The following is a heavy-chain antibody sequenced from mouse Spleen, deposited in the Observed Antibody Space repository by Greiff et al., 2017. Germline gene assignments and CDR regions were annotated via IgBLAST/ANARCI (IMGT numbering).Heavy chain of an antibody. D-gene: IGHD4-1*01. CDR3: ARAKLGYFDY. CDR2: IYPGSGNT. CDR1: GYSFTSYY. Sequence: VQLQQSGPELVKPGASVKISCKASGYSFTSYYIHWVKQRPGQGLEWIGWIYPGSGNTKYNEKFKGKATLTADTSSSTAYMQLSSLTSEDSAVYYCARAKLGYFDYWGQGTTLTVSS. V-gene: IGHV1-66*01. J-gene: IGHJ2*01.